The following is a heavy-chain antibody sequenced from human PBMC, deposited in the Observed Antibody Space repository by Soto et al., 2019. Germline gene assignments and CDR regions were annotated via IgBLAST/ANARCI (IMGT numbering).Heavy chain of an antibody. CDR3: ARDGGQGRGVIGHX. CDR2: IYYNGGT. J-gene: IGHJ4*02. Sequence: SETLSLTCTVSGDSVNSENSYWNWIRQAPGKGQEWIGYIYYNGGTNYKPSLKSRATILLDTSTNQFSLTLTSVTAADTAVYYCARDGGQGRGVIGHXWGRVMLVTVSX. CDR1: GDSVNSENSY. V-gene: IGHV4-61*01. D-gene: IGHD3-16*02.